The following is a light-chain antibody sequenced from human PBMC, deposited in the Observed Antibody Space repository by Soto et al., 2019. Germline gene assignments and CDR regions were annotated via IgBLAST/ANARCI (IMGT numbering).Light chain of an antibody. V-gene: IGKV3-15*01. CDR2: GAS. Sequence: EMAMTQSPATLSVSPGERATLSCRASQRVYSNLAWYQQRPGQAPRLLIYGASTRATGVPARFSGRGSGTEFTLTISNLQSEDFAVYYCQQYTNWPPNTFGQGTRLEI. J-gene: IGKJ5*01. CDR3: QQYTNWPPNT. CDR1: QRVYSN.